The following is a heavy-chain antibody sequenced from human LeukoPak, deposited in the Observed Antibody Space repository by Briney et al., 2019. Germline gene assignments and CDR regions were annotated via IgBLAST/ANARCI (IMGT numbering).Heavy chain of an antibody. CDR1: GFTFSSYA. V-gene: IGHV3-23*01. Sequence: PGGSLRLSCAASGFTFSSYAMSWVRQAPGKGLEWVSAISGSGGSTYYADSVKGRFTISSDNSKNTVYLQMNSLRAEDTAVYYCAKVMKGSERLTMVRGVIIKTAGLYYMDVWGKGTTVTVSS. J-gene: IGHJ6*03. CDR2: ISGSGGST. CDR3: AKVMKGSERLTMVRGVIIKTAGLYYMDV. D-gene: IGHD3-10*01.